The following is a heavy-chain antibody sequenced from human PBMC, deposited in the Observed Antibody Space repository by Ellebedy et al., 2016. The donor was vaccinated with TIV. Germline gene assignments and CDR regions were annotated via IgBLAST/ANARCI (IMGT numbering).Heavy chain of an antibody. J-gene: IGHJ4*02. CDR1: GFTFDDFG. CDR2: INWDGSTT. D-gene: IGHD3-10*01. V-gene: IGHV3-43D*03. Sequence: LSLTXAASGFTFDDFGMHWVRQAPGKGLEWVSLINWDGSTTYYADSVKGRFTISRDNSKNSLYLQMNSLRAEDTALYYCAKDTMVRGVLYYFDYWGQGTLVTVSS. CDR3: AKDTMVRGVLYYFDY.